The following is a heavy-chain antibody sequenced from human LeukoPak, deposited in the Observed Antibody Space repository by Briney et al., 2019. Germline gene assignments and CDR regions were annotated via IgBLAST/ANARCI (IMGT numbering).Heavy chain of an antibody. V-gene: IGHV4-59*08. CDR3: ARLPLFHYMDV. CDR1: GGSISSYY. CDR2: IYYTGRT. Sequence: PSETLSLTCTVSGGSISSYYWSWIRQPPGKGLEWIGYIYYTGRTNYDPPLKSRVTISLDTSKNQFSLKLSSVTAADTAMYYCARLPLFHYMDVWGKGTTVTVSS. D-gene: IGHD2-21*01. J-gene: IGHJ6*03.